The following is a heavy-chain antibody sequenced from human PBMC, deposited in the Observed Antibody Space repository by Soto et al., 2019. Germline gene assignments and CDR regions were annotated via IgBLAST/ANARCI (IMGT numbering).Heavy chain of an antibody. CDR1: GGSISSYY. V-gene: IGHV4-59*01. D-gene: IGHD3-3*01. J-gene: IGHJ5*02. CDR3: ARDHPSEDYDFWSGYYPTNWFDP. CDR2: IYYSGST. Sequence: SETLSLTCTVSGGSISSYYWSWIRQPPGKGLEWIGYIYYSGSTNYNPSLKSRVTISVDTSKNQFSLKLSSVTAADTAVYCCARDHPSEDYDFWSGYYPTNWFDPWGQGTLVTVSS.